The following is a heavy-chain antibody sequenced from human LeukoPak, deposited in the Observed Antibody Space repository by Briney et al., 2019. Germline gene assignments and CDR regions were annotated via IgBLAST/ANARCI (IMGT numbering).Heavy chain of an antibody. CDR2: ISPNSGDT. J-gene: IGHJ1*01. CDR1: GYTFTGYY. CDR3: ATNRGGTDRYFQD. V-gene: IGHV1-2*02. D-gene: IGHD1-26*01. Sequence: GASVKVSCKASGYTFTGYYMHWVRQAPGQGLEWTGWISPNSGDTKYAQKFQGRVTMTRDTSISTAYMEMSSLRSDDTAVYYCATNRGGTDRYFQDWGQGTLVTVSS.